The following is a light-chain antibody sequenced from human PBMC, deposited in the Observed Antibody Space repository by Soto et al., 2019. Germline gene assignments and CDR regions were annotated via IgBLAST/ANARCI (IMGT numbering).Light chain of an antibody. V-gene: IGLV1-47*01. CDR3: AVWDDSLSGLV. CDR1: SSNIGSNY. CDR2: RNN. Sequence: QSVLTQPPSASGTPGQRVTISCSGSSSNIGSNYVYWYQQLPGSAPKLLIYRNNLRPSGVPDRFSGSKSGTSASLAISGLRSENEADYYCAVWDDSLSGLVFGGGTKLTV. J-gene: IGLJ2*01.